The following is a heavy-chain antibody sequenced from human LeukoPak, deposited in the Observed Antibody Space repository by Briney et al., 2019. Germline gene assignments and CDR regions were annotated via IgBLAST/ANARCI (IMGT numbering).Heavy chain of an antibody. CDR3: AKDGSITGTYFDY. Sequence: GGSLRLSCAASGFTFSSYAMSWVRQAPGKGLEWVSAISGSGGSTYYADSVKGRFTISRDNSKNTLYLQMNSLRAKDTAVYYCAKDGSITGTYFDYWGQGTLVTVSS. J-gene: IGHJ4*02. V-gene: IGHV3-23*01. D-gene: IGHD1-20*01. CDR1: GFTFSSYA. CDR2: ISGSGGST.